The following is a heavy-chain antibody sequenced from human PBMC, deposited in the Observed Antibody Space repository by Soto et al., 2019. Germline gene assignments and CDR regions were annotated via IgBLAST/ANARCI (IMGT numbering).Heavy chain of an antibody. D-gene: IGHD2-2*02. CDR2: ISYDGSNK. CDR1: GFTFSRYG. Sequence: GGSLRLSCAASGFTFSRYGMHWVRQAPGNDLEWVALISYDGSNKYYADSVKGRFTISRDNSKNTLYLQMSSLRPEDTAVYYCAKSPRGYKVDYWGQGTLVTVSS. CDR3: AKSPRGYKVDY. J-gene: IGHJ4*02. V-gene: IGHV3-30*18.